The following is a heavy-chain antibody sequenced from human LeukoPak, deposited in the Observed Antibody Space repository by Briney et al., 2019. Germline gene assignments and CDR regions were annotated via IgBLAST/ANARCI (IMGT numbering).Heavy chain of an antibody. CDR1: GFTFSNYW. CDR3: ARVDILTGYLDY. V-gene: IGHV3-74*01. J-gene: IGHJ4*02. CDR2: INTDGSST. D-gene: IGHD3-9*01. Sequence: GGSLRLSCAASGFTFSNYWMHWVRQAPGKGLVWVSRINTDGSSTKYADSVKGRFTISRDNAKNTLYLQMNSLRAEDTAVYYYARVDILTGYLDYWGQGTLVTVSS.